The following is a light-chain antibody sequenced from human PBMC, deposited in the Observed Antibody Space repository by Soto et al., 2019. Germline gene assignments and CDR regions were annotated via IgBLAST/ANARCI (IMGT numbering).Light chain of an antibody. Sequence: EIVMTQSPATLSVSPGERATLSCRASQSVSSNLAWYQQKLGQAPRLLIYAASTRATGIPARFSGSGSGTEFTLTISSLQSEDFAVYYCQQYNNWPPYTFGQGTKLEVK. CDR3: QQYNNWPPYT. V-gene: IGKV3-15*01. CDR2: AAS. CDR1: QSVSSN. J-gene: IGKJ2*01.